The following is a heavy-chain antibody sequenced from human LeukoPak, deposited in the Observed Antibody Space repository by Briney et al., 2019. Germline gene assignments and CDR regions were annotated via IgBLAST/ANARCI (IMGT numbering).Heavy chain of an antibody. CDR1: GFTFSDYY. D-gene: IGHD5-18*01. CDR2: ISSSSSYT. J-gene: IGHJ3*02. Sequence: PGGSLRLSCAASGFTFSDYYMSWIRQAPGKGLEWVSYISSSSSYTNYADSVKGRFTISRDNAKNSLYPQMNSLRAEDTAVYYCARGALGRGYSYGDDAFDIWGQGTMVTVSS. CDR3: ARGALGRGYSYGDDAFDI. V-gene: IGHV3-11*05.